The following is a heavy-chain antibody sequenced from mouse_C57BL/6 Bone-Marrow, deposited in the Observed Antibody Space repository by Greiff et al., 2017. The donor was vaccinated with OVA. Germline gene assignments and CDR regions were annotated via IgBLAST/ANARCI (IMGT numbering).Heavy chain of an antibody. CDR3: ARNWDSTLGYYFDY. Sequence: VPGVESGPGLVQPSQSLSITCTVSGFSLTSYGVHWVRQSPGKGLEWLGVIWSGGSTDYNAAFISRLSISKDNSKSQVFFKMNSLQADDTAIYYCARNWDSTLGYYFDYWGQGTTLTVSS. V-gene: IGHV2-2*01. CDR2: IWSGGST. CDR1: GFSLTSYG. D-gene: IGHD2-1*01. J-gene: IGHJ2*01.